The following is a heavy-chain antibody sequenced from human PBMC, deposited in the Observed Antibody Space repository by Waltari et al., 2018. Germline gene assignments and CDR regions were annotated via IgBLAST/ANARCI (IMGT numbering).Heavy chain of an antibody. CDR2: MTADGSSR. CDR1: GFSFSHYP. V-gene: IGHV3-23*01. Sequence: EVQLLESGGGLVQPGGSLRLSCAASGFSFSHYPMAWVRQAPGEGLERVPTMTADGSSRNYADSVKGRFTSSRDNSQNTLDLEMNTLRAEDTAVYFCAKADVGDPFWYFDLWGRGTLVTVSA. J-gene: IGHJ2*01. CDR3: AKADVGDPFWYFDL. D-gene: IGHD2-21*01.